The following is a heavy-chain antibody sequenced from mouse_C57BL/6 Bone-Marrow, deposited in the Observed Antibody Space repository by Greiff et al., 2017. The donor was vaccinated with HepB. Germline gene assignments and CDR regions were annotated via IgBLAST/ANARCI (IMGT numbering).Heavy chain of an antibody. CDR2: INPDSSTI. V-gene: IGHV4-1*01. D-gene: IGHD1-1*01. Sequence: DVKLQESGGGLVQPGGSLKLSCAASGIDFSRYWMSWVRRAPGKGLEWIGEINPDSSTINYAPSLKDKFIISRDNAKNTLYLQMSKVRSEYTALYYCARLYYGSSYGYFDVWGTGTTVTVSS. CDR1: GIDFSRYW. CDR3: ARLYYGSSYGYFDV. J-gene: IGHJ1*03.